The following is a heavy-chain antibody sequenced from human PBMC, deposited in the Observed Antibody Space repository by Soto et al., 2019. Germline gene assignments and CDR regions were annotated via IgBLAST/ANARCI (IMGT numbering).Heavy chain of an antibody. J-gene: IGHJ6*02. CDR1: GGSISSYY. CDR2: IYYSGST. CDR3: ARVGDTQGYYYGMDV. V-gene: IGHV4-59*01. D-gene: IGHD2-21*01. Sequence: PSETLALTCTVSGGSISSYYWSWIRQPPGKGLEWIGYIYYSGSTNYNPSLKSRVTISVGTSKNQFSLKLSSVTAADTAVYYCARVGDTQGYYYGMDVWGQGTTVTVSS.